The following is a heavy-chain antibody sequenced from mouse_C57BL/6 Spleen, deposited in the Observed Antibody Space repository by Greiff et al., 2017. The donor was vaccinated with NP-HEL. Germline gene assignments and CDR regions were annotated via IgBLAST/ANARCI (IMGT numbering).Heavy chain of an antibody. D-gene: IGHD1-1*01. CDR2: IHPNSGST. CDR1: GYTFTSYW. J-gene: IGHJ1*03. CDR3: ARSTVVAQYWYFEG. V-gene: IGHV1-64*01. Sequence: QVQLQQPGAELVKPGASVKLSCKASGYTFTSYWMHWVKQRPGQGLEWIGMIHPNSGSTNYNEKFKSKATLTVDKSSSTAYMQLSSLTSEDSAVYYCARSTVVAQYWYFEGWGTGTTVTVSS.